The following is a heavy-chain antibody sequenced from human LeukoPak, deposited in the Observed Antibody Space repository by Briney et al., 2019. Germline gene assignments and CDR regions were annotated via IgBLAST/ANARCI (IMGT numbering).Heavy chain of an antibody. D-gene: IGHD1-26*01. J-gene: IGHJ6*03. Sequence: GGSLRLSCAASGFTFTTYWMSWVRQAPGKGLEWVANIKQDGTEKYYVDSVKGRFTISRDNSKNTLYLQMNSLRAEDTAVYYCAKDMWELHYYMVVWGKGTTVTISS. CDR1: GFTFTTYW. V-gene: IGHV3-7*01. CDR3: AKDMWELHYYMVV. CDR2: IKQDGTEK.